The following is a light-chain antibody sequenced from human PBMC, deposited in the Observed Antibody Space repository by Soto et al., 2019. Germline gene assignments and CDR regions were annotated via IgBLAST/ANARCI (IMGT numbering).Light chain of an antibody. J-gene: IGLJ2*01. CDR1: RSDVGSYKL. Sequence: QSALTQPASVSGSPGQSITISCTGTRSDVGSYKLVSWYQQHPGKAPQLMIYDGSERPSGVSNPFSGFKSANTASLTISGLQAEDEADYYCSSYAASSTSVVFGRGTKLTVL. CDR2: DGS. CDR3: SSYAASSTSVV. V-gene: IGLV2-23*01.